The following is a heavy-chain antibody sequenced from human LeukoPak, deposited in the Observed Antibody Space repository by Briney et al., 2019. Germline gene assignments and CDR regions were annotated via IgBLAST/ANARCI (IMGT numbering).Heavy chain of an antibody. CDR1: GDSISSYY. J-gene: IGHJ5*02. D-gene: IGHD6-13*01. V-gene: IGHV4-59*01. CDR2: IYHSGST. Sequence: SETLSLTCTVSGDSISSYYWSWIRQPPGGGLEWVGYIYHSGSTNYNPSLKSRVTISVDTSKNQFSLKLISVTAADTAVYYCARALRQQLVTGWFDPWGEGTLVTVSS. CDR3: ARALRQQLVTGWFDP.